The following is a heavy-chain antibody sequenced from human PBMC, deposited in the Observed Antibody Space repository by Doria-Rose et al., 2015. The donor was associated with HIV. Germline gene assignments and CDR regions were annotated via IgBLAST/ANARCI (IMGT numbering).Heavy chain of an antibody. V-gene: IGHV2-26*01. J-gene: IGHJ4*02. CDR3: ARIKSSTWYHKYYFDF. CDR1: GVSLSSPGMG. CDR2: IFSDDER. D-gene: IGHD6-13*01. Sequence: QVTLKESGPVLVKPTETLTLTCTVSGVSLSSPGMGVSWIRQPPGKALEWLANIFSDDERSYKTSLKSRLTISSGTSKSQVVLTMTDMDPVDTATYYCARIKSSTWYHKYYFDFWGQGTLVIVSA.